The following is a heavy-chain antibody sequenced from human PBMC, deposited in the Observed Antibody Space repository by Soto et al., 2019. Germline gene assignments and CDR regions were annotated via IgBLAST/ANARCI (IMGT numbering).Heavy chain of an antibody. D-gene: IGHD2-2*01. V-gene: IGHV4-34*01. CDR1: GGSFSGYY. CDR3: ASRGYCSSTSCPPDYYYYMDV. J-gene: IGHJ6*03. CDR2: INHSGST. Sequence: LSLTCAVYGGSFSGYYWSWIRQPPGKGLEWIGEINHSGSTNYNPSLKSRVTISVDTSKNQFSLKLSSVTAADTAVYYCASRGYCSSTSCPPDYYYYMDVWGKGTTVTVSS.